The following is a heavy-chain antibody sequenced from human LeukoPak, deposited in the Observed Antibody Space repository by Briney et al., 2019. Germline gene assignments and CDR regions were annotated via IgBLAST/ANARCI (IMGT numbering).Heavy chain of an antibody. CDR2: IFGSGGST. J-gene: IGHJ4*02. Sequence: GGSLRLSCAASGFTFSSYAMYWVRQTPGKGLEWVSGIFGSGGSTHYADSVKGRFTISRDNSKNTVYLQMNSLRAEDTAVYYCAKTTTGYSSGRFPGWPVDYWGQGTLVTVSS. CDR1: GFTFSSYA. CDR3: AKTTTGYSSGRFPGWPVDY. V-gene: IGHV3-23*01. D-gene: IGHD6-19*01.